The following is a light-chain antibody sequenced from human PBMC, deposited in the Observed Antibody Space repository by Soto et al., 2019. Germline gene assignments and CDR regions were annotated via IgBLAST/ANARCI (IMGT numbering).Light chain of an antibody. J-gene: IGLJ2*01. CDR3: GAWDDSLCGVV. V-gene: IGLV1-47*01. CDR2: RDD. Sequence: QSVLTQPPSASGTPGQRVTISCSGSSSNIGSTFVYWYQQLPGTAPTLLIYRDDQRPSGVADRFFGSKSGTSASLAITGLRSEDEADYYCGAWDDSLCGVVIGGGTKLTVL. CDR1: SSNIGSTF.